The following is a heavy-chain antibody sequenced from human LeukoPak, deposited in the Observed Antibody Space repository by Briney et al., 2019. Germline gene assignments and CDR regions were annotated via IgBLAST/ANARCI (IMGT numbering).Heavy chain of an antibody. CDR1: GFTFSSYW. V-gene: IGHV3-7*03. J-gene: IGHJ4*02. CDR3: ARDPPTTVTIFDY. Sequence: GGSLRLSCAASGFTFSSYWMSWVRQAPGKGLEWVANIKQDGSEKYYVDSVKGRFTISRDNAKNSLYLQMTSLRADDTAVYYCARDPPTTVTIFDYWGQGTLVTVSS. CDR2: IKQDGSEK. D-gene: IGHD4-17*01.